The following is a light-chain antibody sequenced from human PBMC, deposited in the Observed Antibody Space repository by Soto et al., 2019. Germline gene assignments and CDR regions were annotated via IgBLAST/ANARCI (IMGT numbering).Light chain of an antibody. Sequence: MSLSPVAVSLSPGESATLSCRASQNIYYNVAWYQHGPGQAPRLLIYRASTRAPGVPARFSGSGSGTEFTLTISSLQPEDITVYSCLPYHNLWPFGQRTKVAIK. J-gene: IGKJ1*01. CDR3: LPYHNLWP. CDR1: QNIYYN. CDR2: RAS. V-gene: IGKV3-15*01.